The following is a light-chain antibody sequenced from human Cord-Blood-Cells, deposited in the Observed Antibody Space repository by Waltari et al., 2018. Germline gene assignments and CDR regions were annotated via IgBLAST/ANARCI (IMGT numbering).Light chain of an antibody. Sequence: DIVMTQSPLSLPVTPEEPASISCRSSQSLLHSNGYNDFDWYLQKPGQSPQLLIYLGSKRDSGVPDRCSGSVSGKDFTLKISRVEDEDVGVYYCMQALQTPYTFGQGTKLEIK. J-gene: IGKJ2*01. CDR1: QSLLHSNGYND. CDR3: MQALQTPYT. V-gene: IGKV2-28*01. CDR2: LGS.